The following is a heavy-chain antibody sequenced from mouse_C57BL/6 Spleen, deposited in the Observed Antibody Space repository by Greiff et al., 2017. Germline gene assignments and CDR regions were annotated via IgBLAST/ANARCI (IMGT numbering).Heavy chain of an antibody. Sequence: DVKLQESGPELVKPGASVKMSCKASGYTFTDYNMHWVKQSHGKSLEWIGYINPNNGGTSYNQKFKGKATLTVNKSSSTAYMELRSLTSEDSAVYYCARSPGGYYFDYWGQGTTLTVSS. CDR3: ARSPGGYYFDY. V-gene: IGHV1-22*01. CDR2: INPNNGGT. D-gene: IGHD4-1*01. CDR1: GYTFTDYN. J-gene: IGHJ2*01.